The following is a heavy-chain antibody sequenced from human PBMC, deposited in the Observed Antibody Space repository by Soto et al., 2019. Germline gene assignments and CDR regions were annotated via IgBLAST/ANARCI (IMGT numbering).Heavy chain of an antibody. CDR1: GFTFSNYE. V-gene: IGHV3-48*03. CDR2: ISSSGKTI. CDR3: ARDRRSRRYCSSTSCPQASWFDP. J-gene: IGHJ5*02. D-gene: IGHD2-2*01. Sequence: EVHLVESGGGLVQPGGSLRLSCAASGFTFSNYEMSWVRQAPGKGLEWVSYISSSGKTIYYADSVKGRFTISRDNAKNSLYLQMNSLRAEDTAVYYCARDRRSRRYCSSTSCPQASWFDPWGQGTLVTVSS.